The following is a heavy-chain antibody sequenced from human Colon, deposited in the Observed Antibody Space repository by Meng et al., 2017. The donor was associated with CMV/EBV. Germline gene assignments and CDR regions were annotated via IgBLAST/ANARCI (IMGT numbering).Heavy chain of an antibody. V-gene: IGHV1-69*10. D-gene: IGHD5-12*01. J-gene: IGHJ4*02. Sequence: SVKVSCKASGYTFTDYYIHWVRQAPGQGLEWMGGIIPILGIANYAQKFQGRVTITADKSTSTAYMELSSLGSEDTAVYYCARDRIDTIKLNFISGYEVWGQGTLVTVSS. CDR1: GYTFTDYY. CDR3: ARDRIDTIKLNFISGYEV. CDR2: IIPILGIA.